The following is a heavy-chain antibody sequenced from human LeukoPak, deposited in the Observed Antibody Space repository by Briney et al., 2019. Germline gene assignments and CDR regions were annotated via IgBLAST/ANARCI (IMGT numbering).Heavy chain of an antibody. V-gene: IGHV3-74*01. CDR1: GLTFSSHW. CDR3: AQLKMGAISYFDY. Sequence: TGGSLRLSCAASGLTFSSHWMHWVRQAPGKGLVWVSRITNDGSSTTYADSVKGRFTISRDNAKNMLYLQVNSLRAEDTAVYYCAQLKMGAISYFDYWGQGTLITVSS. D-gene: IGHD1-26*01. CDR2: ITNDGSST. J-gene: IGHJ4*02.